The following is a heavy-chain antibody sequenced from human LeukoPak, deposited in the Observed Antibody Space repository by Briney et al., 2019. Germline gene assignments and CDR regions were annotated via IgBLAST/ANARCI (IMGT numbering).Heavy chain of an antibody. CDR3: ARPMNRWRNYFDY. CDR2: ISYDGSNK. Sequence: GGSLRLSCAASGFTFSSCAMHWVRQAPGKGLEWVAVISYDGSNKYYADSVKGRFTISRDNSKNTLYLQMNSLRAEDTAVYYCARPMNRWRNYFDYWGQGTLVTVSS. J-gene: IGHJ4*02. CDR1: GFTFSSCA. V-gene: IGHV3-30-3*01. D-gene: IGHD2-8*02.